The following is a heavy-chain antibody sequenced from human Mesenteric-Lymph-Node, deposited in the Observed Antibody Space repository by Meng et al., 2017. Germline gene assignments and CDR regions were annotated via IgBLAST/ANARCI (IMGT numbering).Heavy chain of an antibody. Sequence: QVQLRQGGAGLLKPSETLSLTCAVSGGPIRGYYWSWIRQPPGKGLEWIGEINYGGNTNYIASLKSRLTISVDTSKNQISLTLSSVTAADTGVYYCARHYNYWGPGTPVTVSS. CDR2: INYGGNT. CDR1: GGPIRGYY. V-gene: IGHV4-34*01. D-gene: IGHD3-10*01. J-gene: IGHJ4*02. CDR3: ARHYNY.